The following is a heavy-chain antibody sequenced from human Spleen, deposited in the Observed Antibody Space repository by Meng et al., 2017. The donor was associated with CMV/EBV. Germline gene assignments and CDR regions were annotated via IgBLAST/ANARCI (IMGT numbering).Heavy chain of an antibody. Sequence: SISSGGYYWSWIRQHPGKGLEWIGYIYYSGSTYYNPSLKSRVTISVDTSKNQFSLKLSSVTAADTAVYYCARGRWDGFWSGYFPFDYWGQGTLVTVSS. D-gene: IGHD3-3*01. CDR1: SISSGGYY. CDR2: IYYSGST. J-gene: IGHJ4*02. CDR3: ARGRWDGFWSGYFPFDY. V-gene: IGHV4-31*02.